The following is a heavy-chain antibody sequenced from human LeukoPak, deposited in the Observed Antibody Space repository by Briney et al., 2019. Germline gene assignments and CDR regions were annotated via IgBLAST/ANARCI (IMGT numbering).Heavy chain of an antibody. V-gene: IGHV4-59*01. CDR3: AREVRGAFDI. CDR2: IYNSGIT. CDR1: GGSISSYY. J-gene: IGHJ3*02. Sequence: SETLSLTCTVSGGSISSYYWSWIRQPPGKGLEWIGYIYNSGITNYNPSLKSRVTISVDTSKIQFSLKLSSVTAADTAVYYCAREVRGAFDIWGQGTMVTVSS. D-gene: IGHD2-2*01.